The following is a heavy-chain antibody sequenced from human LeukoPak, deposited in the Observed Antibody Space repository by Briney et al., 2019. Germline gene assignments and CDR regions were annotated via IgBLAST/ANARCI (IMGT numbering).Heavy chain of an antibody. Sequence: SETLSLTCTVSGGSISSYYWSWLRQPPGKGLEWLGYIYYTGNSNYNPSLESRVTMSLDTSTNQFSLRLSSVTAADTAVYYCARRYTNSWFFDYWGQGALVTVSS. CDR3: ARRYTNSWFFDY. CDR1: GGSISSYY. CDR2: IYYTGNS. J-gene: IGHJ4*02. D-gene: IGHD2-2*02. V-gene: IGHV4-59*08.